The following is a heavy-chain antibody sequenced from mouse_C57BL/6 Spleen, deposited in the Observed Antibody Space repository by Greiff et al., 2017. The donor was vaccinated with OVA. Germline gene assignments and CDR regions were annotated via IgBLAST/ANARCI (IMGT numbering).Heavy chain of an antibody. V-gene: IGHV14-2*01. CDR2: IDPEDGET. CDR3: ARITTGYFDV. Sequence: VQLQQSGAELVKPGASVKLSCTASGFNITDYYMHWVKQRTEQGLEWIGRIDPEDGETKYAPNFQGKATITADTSSNTAYLQLSSLTTEDTAVYYCARITTGYFDVWGTGTTVTVSS. D-gene: IGHD2-4*01. CDR1: GFNITDYY. J-gene: IGHJ1*03.